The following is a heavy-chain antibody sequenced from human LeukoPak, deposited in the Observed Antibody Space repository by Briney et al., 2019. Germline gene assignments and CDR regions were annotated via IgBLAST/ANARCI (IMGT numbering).Heavy chain of an antibody. CDR2: ISSSSSTI. V-gene: IGHV3-48*01. J-gene: IGHJ4*02. D-gene: IGHD4-23*01. CDR1: GFTFSSYS. CDR3: ATLSDDLSDYGGNPEVY. Sequence: GGSLRLSCAASGFTFSSYSMNWVRQAPGKGLEWVSYISSSSSTIYYADSVKGRFTISRDNAKNSLYLQMNNLRAEDTAVYYCATLSDDLSDYGGNPEVYWGQGTLVTVSS.